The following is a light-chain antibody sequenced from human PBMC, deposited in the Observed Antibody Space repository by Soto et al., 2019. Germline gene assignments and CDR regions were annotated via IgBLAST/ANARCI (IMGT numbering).Light chain of an antibody. CDR2: GAS. CDR1: QSVSSN. CDR3: QQYGSSLFT. Sequence: EIVMTQSPGALSVSPGESATLSCRASQSVSSNLAWYQQKPGQAPRLLIYGASTRAIGIPARFSGSGSDTEFSLTISSLQSEDVAVYYCQQYGSSLFTFGPGTKVDIK. J-gene: IGKJ3*01. V-gene: IGKV3-15*01.